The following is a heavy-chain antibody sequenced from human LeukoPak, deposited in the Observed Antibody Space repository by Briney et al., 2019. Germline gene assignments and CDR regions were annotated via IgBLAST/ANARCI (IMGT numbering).Heavy chain of an antibody. Sequence: ASVTVSCKASGYTFTGYYMHWVRQAPGQGLEWMGWINPNSGGTNYAQKFQGRVTMTRDTSISTAYMELSRLRSDDTAVYYCARSIAAAGSDDYWGQGTLVTVSS. J-gene: IGHJ4*02. CDR3: ARSIAAAGSDDY. CDR2: INPNSGGT. V-gene: IGHV1-2*02. D-gene: IGHD6-13*01. CDR1: GYTFTGYY.